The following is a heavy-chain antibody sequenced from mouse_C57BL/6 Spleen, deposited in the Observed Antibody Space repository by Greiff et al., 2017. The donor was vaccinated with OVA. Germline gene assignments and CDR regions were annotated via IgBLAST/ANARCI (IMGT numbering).Heavy chain of an antibody. V-gene: IGHV1-85*01. CDR1: GYTFTSYV. J-gene: IGHJ3*01. CDR3: ARSGLIYYYGSRQAWFAY. Sequence: QVQLQQSGPELVKPGASVKLSCKASGYTFTSYVINWVKQRPGQGLELIGWIYPRDGSTKYNEKFKGKATLTVDTSSSTAYMVLHSLTSEDSAVYFCARSGLIYYYGSRQAWFAYWGQGTLVTVSA. D-gene: IGHD1-1*01. CDR2: IYPRDGST.